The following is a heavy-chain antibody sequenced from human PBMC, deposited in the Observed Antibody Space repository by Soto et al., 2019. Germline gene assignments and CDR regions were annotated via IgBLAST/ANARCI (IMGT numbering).Heavy chain of an antibody. CDR3: ARGVSALNDAFDI. CDR1: GFTFRSYW. J-gene: IGHJ3*02. D-gene: IGHD6-25*01. V-gene: IGHV3-74*01. Sequence: GGSLRLSCAASGFTFRSYWMHWVRQAPGKGLVWVSRINSDVSSTNYADSVKGRFTISRDNAKNTLYLQMNSLRAEDTAVYYCARGVSALNDAFDIWGQGTMVTVSS. CDR2: INSDVSST.